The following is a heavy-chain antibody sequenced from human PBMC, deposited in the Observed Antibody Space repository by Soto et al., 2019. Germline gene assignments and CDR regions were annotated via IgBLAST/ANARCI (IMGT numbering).Heavy chain of an antibody. CDR3: AGEHGDSNSSDYGYDY. CDR1: GYTFTSYG. Sequence: ASVKVSCKASGYTFTSYGISWVRQAPGQGLEWMGWISAYNGNTNYAQKLQGRVTMTTDTSTSTAYMELRSLRSDDTAVYYCAGEHGDSNSSDYGYDYWGQGTLVTVSS. D-gene: IGHD3-22*01. J-gene: IGHJ4*02. CDR2: ISAYNGNT. V-gene: IGHV1-18*01.